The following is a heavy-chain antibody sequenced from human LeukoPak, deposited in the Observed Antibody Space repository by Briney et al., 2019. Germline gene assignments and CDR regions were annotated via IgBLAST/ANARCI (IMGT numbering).Heavy chain of an antibody. V-gene: IGHV1-58*02. J-gene: IGHJ3*02. CDR3: AAARVYDSSGYYYVIGSIDI. CDR1: GFTFTSSA. D-gene: IGHD3-22*01. Sequence: SVKVSCKTSGFTFTSSAMQWVRQARGQRLEWIGWIVVGSGNTNYAQKFQERVTITRDMSTSTAYMERSSLRSEDTAVYYCAAARVYDSSGYYYVIGSIDIWGQGTMVTVSS. CDR2: IVVGSGNT.